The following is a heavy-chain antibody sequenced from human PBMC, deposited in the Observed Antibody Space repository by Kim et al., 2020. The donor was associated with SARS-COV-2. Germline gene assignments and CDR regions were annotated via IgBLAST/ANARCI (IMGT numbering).Heavy chain of an antibody. J-gene: IGHJ6*03. CDR1: GGSISSYY. CDR3: ELGYCSSTSCYPLMDV. D-gene: IGHD2-2*01. V-gene: IGHV4-4*07. Sequence: SETLSLTCTVSGGSISSYYWSWIRQPAGKGLEWIGRIYTSGSTNYNPSLKSRVTMSVDTSKNQFSLKLSSVTAADTAVYYCELGYCSSTSCYPLMDVWGKGTTVTVSS. CDR2: IYTSGST.